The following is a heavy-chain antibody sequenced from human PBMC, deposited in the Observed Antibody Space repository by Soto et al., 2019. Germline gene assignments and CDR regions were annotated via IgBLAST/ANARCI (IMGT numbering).Heavy chain of an antibody. V-gene: IGHV3-66*01. CDR1: GFIISTNY. Sequence: EVQLVESGGGLVQPGGSLRLSCAVSGFIISTNYMSWVRQAPGKGLEWVSVIYSDGRTDYADSVQGRFTVSRDTSKNTLYLQMNILRAKDTAVYYCTRDSSYYGAGRGVLDYWGQGTLVTVSS. J-gene: IGHJ4*02. CDR3: TRDSSYYGAGRGVLDY. D-gene: IGHD3-10*01. CDR2: IYSDGRT.